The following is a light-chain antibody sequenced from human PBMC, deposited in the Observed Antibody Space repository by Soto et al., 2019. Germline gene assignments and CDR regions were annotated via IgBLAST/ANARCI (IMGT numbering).Light chain of an antibody. CDR3: CSYTGSGTLI. J-gene: IGLJ1*01. CDR2: DVS. CDR1: SSGIGDYNY. Sequence: QSVLTQPASVSGSPGQSITISCVGTSSGIGDYNYVSWYQQHPGKVPKVIIYDVSNRPSGVSYRFSGTKSGNTASLTVSGLQAEDEADYYCCSYTGSGTLIFGTGTKVPVL. V-gene: IGLV2-14*01.